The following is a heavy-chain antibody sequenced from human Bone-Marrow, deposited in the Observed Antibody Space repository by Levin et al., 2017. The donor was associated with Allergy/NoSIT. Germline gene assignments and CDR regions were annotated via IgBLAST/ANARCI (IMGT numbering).Heavy chain of an antibody. Sequence: SCAASGFTFSNYWMSWVRQAPGKGLEWVANINQDGNQKYYVDSLRGRFTISRDNAKNSVYLQMNSLRAEDTGAYYCARIGYSSSSFDYWGRGTLVTVSS. V-gene: IGHV3-7*01. CDR1: GFTFSNYW. CDR2: INQDGNQK. CDR3: ARIGYSSSSFDY. D-gene: IGHD6-6*01. J-gene: IGHJ4*02.